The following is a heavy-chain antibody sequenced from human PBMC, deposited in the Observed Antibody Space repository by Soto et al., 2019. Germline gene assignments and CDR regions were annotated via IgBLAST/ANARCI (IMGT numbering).Heavy chain of an antibody. Sequence: SETLSLTCAVYGGSFSGYYWSWIRQPPGKGLEWIGEINHSGSTNYNPSLKSRVIISVDTSKNQFSLKLSSVTAADTAVYYCAREFPTYSSGPNWFDPWGQGTLVTVSS. CDR3: AREFPTYSSGPNWFDP. V-gene: IGHV4-34*01. CDR2: INHSGST. CDR1: GGSFSGYY. J-gene: IGHJ5*02. D-gene: IGHD6-19*01.